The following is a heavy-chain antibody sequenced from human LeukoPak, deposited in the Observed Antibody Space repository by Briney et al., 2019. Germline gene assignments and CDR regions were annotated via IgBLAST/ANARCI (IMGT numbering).Heavy chain of an antibody. J-gene: IGHJ6*02. CDR3: AKRFSTSSRYYGMDV. D-gene: IGHD2-2*01. CDR2: ISGSGGTT. CDR1: GLTFSNLA. V-gene: IGHV3-23*01. Sequence: GGSLRLSCAASGLTFSNLAMSWVRQAPGKGLEWVSGISGSGGTTYYADSVKGRFTISRDNSKNTLYLQMNSLRAEDTAVYYCAKRFSTSSRYYGMDVWGQGTTVTVSS.